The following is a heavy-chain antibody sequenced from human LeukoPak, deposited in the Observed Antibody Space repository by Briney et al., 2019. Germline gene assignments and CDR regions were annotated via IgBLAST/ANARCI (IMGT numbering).Heavy chain of an antibody. J-gene: IGHJ4*02. V-gene: IGHV4-59*01. CDR2: IYYSGST. D-gene: IGHD5-12*01. CDR3: ARLTGYDWETSYDY. Sequence: SETLSLTCTVSGGSISSYYWSWIRQPPGRGLEWIGYIYYSGSTNYNPSLKSRVTISVDTSKNQFSLKLSSVTAADTAVYYCARLTGYDWETSYDYWGQGTLVTVSS. CDR1: GGSISSYY.